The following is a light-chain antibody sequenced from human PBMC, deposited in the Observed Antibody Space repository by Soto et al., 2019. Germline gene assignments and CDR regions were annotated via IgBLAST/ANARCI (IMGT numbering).Light chain of an antibody. V-gene: IGKV3-20*01. CDR3: RQYGSSPLT. Sequence: EIVLTQSPGTLSLSPGERATLSCRASQSVSSSYLAWYQQKPGQAPRLLIYGASSRATGIPDRFSGSGSGTDFTLTISRLEPEDCAVYYCRQYGSSPLTFGGGTMVEIK. J-gene: IGKJ4*01. CDR1: QSVSSSY. CDR2: GAS.